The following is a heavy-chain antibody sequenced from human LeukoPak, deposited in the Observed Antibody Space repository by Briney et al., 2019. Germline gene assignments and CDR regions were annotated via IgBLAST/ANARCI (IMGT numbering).Heavy chain of an antibody. V-gene: IGHV1-24*01. CDR1: GYTLTELS. J-gene: IGHJ4*02. CDR2: FDPEDGET. Sequence: ASVKVSCKVSGYTLTELSMHWVRQAPGKGLEWMGGFDPEDGETIYAQKFQGRVTMTTDTSTSTAYMELRSLRSDDTAVYYCARDPPRLCSSTSCFGDYWGQGTLVTVSS. CDR3: ARDPPRLCSSTSCFGDY. D-gene: IGHD2-2*01.